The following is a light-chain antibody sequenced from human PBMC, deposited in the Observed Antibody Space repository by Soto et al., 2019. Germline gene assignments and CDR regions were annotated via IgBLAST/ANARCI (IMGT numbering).Light chain of an antibody. J-gene: IGLJ2*01. CDR1: SSDIGDYNF. V-gene: IGLV2-14*03. CDR3: TSWTTSTTMI. Sequence: QSALTQPASVSGSPGQSITTSCTGTSSDIGDYNFVSWYQQHPGKAPKLMLYDVNIRPSGVSNRFSGSKSGNTASLTISGLQAEDEADYYCTSWTTSTTMIFGGGTKLTVL. CDR2: DVN.